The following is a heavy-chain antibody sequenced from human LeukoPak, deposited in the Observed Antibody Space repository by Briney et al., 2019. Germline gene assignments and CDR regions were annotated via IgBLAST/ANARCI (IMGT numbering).Heavy chain of an antibody. V-gene: IGHV4-34*01. CDR3: ARGRRSTNPPHWFDP. CDR2: INHSGST. D-gene: IGHD2-2*01. J-gene: IGHJ5*02. CDR1: GGSFSGYY. Sequence: SETLSLTCAVYGGSFSGYYWSWIRQLPGKGLEWIGEINHSGSTNYNPSLKSRVTISVDMSKNQFSLKLSSVTAADTAVYYCARGRRSTNPPHWFDPWGQGTLVTVSS.